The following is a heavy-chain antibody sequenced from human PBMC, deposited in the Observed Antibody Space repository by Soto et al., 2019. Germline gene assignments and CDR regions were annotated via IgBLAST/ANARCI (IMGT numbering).Heavy chain of an antibody. V-gene: IGHV3-23*01. CDR3: AKASVWYPYLVS. CDR1: EFSFDDYA. Sequence: EAQLLESGGDLVQPGGSLRLSCAASEFSFDDYAMSWVRQAPGKGLEWVSSITYTGVSTYYVDSVKGRFTISRDNSKDTLYLQMNSLRAEDTAIYYCAKASVWYPYLVSWGQGTLVTVSS. CDR2: ITYTGVST. D-gene: IGHD6-13*01. J-gene: IGHJ4*02.